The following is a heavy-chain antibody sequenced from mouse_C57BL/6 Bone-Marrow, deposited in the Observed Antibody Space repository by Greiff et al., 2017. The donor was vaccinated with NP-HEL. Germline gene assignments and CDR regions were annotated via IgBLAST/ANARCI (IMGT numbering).Heavy chain of an antibody. V-gene: IGHV1-82*01. Sequence: VMLVESGPELVKPGASVKISCKASGYAFSSSWMNWVKQRPGKGLEWIGRIYPGDGDTNYNGKFKGKATLTADKSSSTAYMQLSSLTSEDSAVYFCDSYYYAMDYWGQGTSVTVSS. J-gene: IGHJ4*01. CDR3: DSYYYAMDY. CDR1: GYAFSSSW. CDR2: IYPGDGDT.